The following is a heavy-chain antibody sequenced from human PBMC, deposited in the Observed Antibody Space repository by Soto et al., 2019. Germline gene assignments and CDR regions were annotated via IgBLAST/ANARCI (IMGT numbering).Heavy chain of an antibody. J-gene: IGHJ6*02. V-gene: IGHV3-7*01. Sequence: PGGSLRLSCAASGFTFSSYWMSWVRQAPGKGLEWVANIKQDGSEKYYVDSVKGRFTISRDNAKNSLYLQMNSLRAEDTAVYYCARGTPTWYYYYYGMDVWGQGTTVTV. CDR2: IKQDGSEK. CDR1: GFTFSSYW. CDR3: ARGTPTWYYYYYGMDV.